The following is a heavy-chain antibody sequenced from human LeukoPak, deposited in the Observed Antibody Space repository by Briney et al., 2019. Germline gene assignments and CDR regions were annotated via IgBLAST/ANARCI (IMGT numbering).Heavy chain of an antibody. CDR2: ISYDGSNK. CDR1: GFTFSSYG. V-gene: IGHV3-30*18. Sequence: GGSLRLSCAASGFTFSSYGMHWVRQAPGKGLEWVAVISYDGSNKYYADSVKGRFTISRDNSKDTLYLQINSLRAEDTAVYYCAKGEIPPVPSYYDSSGSPFDYWGQGTLVTVSS. J-gene: IGHJ4*02. CDR3: AKGEIPPVPSYYDSSGSPFDY. D-gene: IGHD3-22*01.